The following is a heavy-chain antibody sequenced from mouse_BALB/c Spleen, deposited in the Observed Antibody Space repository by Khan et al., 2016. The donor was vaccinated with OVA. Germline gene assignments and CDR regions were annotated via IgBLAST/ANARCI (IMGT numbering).Heavy chain of an antibody. CDR3: ARSGYGGFAY. CDR1: GYSFTDYT. Sequence: EVQLQESGPELVKPGDSMKISCKASGYSFTDYTMNWVKQSHGKNLEWIGLINPYNGDSNYNQKFTGKATLTVAKSSSTADMELLSLTSEDSAVEDCARSGYGGFAYWGQGTLGTVSA. V-gene: IGHV1-18*01. CDR2: INPYNGDS. J-gene: IGHJ3*01. D-gene: IGHD1-2*01.